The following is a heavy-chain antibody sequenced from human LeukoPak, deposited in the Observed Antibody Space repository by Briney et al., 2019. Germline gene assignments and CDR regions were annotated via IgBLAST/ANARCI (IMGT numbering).Heavy chain of an antibody. CDR1: GFTFSSYA. D-gene: IGHD6-19*01. Sequence: GGSLRLSCAASGFTFSSYAMSWVRQAPGKGLEWVSSISSSSSYIYYADSVKGRFTISRDNAKNSLYLQMNSLRAEDTAVYYCARGTIAVAGTDAFDIWGQGTMVTVSS. V-gene: IGHV3-21*01. CDR2: ISSSSSYI. J-gene: IGHJ3*02. CDR3: ARGTIAVAGTDAFDI.